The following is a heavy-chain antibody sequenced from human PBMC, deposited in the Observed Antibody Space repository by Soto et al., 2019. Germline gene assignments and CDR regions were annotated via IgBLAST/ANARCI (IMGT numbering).Heavy chain of an antibody. V-gene: IGHV3-30*18. Sequence: QVQLVESGGGVVHPGRSLRLSCVASGIDLENYGIHWVRQAPGEGLEWVAVISSDGTTKSYIDSVRGRFTISRDNSRSTVFLKMNSLRREKTAFNSVGKDGGGVRYNYNIRGDSWGQGTQVTVSS. CDR2: ISSDGTTK. J-gene: IGHJ4*02. CDR3: GKDGGGVRYNYNIRGDS. CDR1: GIDLENYG. D-gene: IGHD5-18*01.